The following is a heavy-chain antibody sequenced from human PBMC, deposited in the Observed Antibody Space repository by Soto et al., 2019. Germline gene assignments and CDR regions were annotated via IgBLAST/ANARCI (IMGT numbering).Heavy chain of an antibody. CDR3: ARGAGPNQAPDY. D-gene: IGHD6-13*01. J-gene: IGHJ4*02. CDR2: TYYRSKWYN. Sequence: SQTLPLTCAISGCSVSSNIAAWNCIRQSPARGLEWLGRTYYRSKWYNDYAVSVKSRITINPDTSKNQFSLQLNSVTPEDTAVYYCARGAGPNQAPDYWGKGTLVTVS. V-gene: IGHV6-1*01. CDR1: GCSVSSNIAA.